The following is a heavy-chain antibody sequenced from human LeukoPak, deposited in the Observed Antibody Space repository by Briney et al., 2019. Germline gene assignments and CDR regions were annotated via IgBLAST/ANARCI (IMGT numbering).Heavy chain of an antibody. V-gene: IGHV3-23*01. D-gene: IGHD5-24*01. CDR3: AKVQEMDTILPPFHY. CDR1: GFTFSSYA. J-gene: IGHJ4*02. CDR2: ISGSGGST. Sequence: GGSLRLSCAASGFTFSSYAMSWVRQAPGEGLEWVSRISGSGGSTYYADSVKGRFTISRDNSKNTLYLQVNSLRAADTAIYYCAKVQEMDTILPPFHYWGQGTLVTVSS.